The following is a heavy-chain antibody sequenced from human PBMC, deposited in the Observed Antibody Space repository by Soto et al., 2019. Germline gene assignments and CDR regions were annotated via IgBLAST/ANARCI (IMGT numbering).Heavy chain of an antibody. Sequence: GESLKISCQGSGYSFTSYWIGWVRQRPGKGLEWMGRINPSDSYTTYSPSFQGHVTISTDKSFSTAYLQWSGLKASDTAMYYCARLGYCTGTSCYTFDSWGQATMVPVYS. CDR3: ARLGYCTGTSCYTFDS. CDR2: INPSDSYT. D-gene: IGHD2-2*02. J-gene: IGHJ5*01. V-gene: IGHV5-10-1*01. CDR1: GYSFTSYW.